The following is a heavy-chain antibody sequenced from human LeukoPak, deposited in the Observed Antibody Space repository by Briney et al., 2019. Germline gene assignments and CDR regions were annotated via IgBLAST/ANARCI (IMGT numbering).Heavy chain of an antibody. D-gene: IGHD2-2*01. CDR1: GFTFSSYG. CDR3: AKVGSVVIPAAAGGHY. CDR2: VSSNGGST. Sequence: GGSLRLSCAASGFTFSSYGMHWVRQAPGKGLEWLSTVSSNGGSTYYADSVKGRFTISRDNSKNTLSLQMNSLRAEDTAVYYCAKVGSVVIPAAAGGHYWGQGTLVTVSS. V-gene: IGHV3-23*01. J-gene: IGHJ4*02.